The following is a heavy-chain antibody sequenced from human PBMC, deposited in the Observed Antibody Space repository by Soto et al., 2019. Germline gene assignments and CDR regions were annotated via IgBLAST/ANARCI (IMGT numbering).Heavy chain of an antibody. CDR2: IIPIFGTA. V-gene: IGHV1-69*13. CDR1: GGTFSSYA. J-gene: IGHJ5*02. Sequence: ASVKVSCKASGGTFSSYAISWVRQAPGQGLEWMGGIIPIFGTANYAQKFQGRVTITADESTSTAYMELSSLRSEDTAVYYCALVVAATNNWFDPWGQGTLVTVSS. CDR3: ALVVAATNNWFDP. D-gene: IGHD2-15*01.